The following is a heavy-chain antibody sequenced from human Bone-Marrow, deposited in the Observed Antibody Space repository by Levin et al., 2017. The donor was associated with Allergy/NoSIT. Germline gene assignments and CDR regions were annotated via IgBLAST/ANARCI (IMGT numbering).Heavy chain of an antibody. Sequence: ASVKVSCKTSGNTFNSHYIHWVRQAPGQGLEWMGVINPTGSGTMYAPTFQGRVTMTRVTSTRTVYMELTDLRSEDTAVYYCARLNYGGPRYFDLWGRGTLVTVSS. CDR3: ARLNYGGPRYFDL. V-gene: IGHV1-46*02. J-gene: IGHJ2*01. CDR1: GNTFNSHY. D-gene: IGHD4-23*01. CDR2: INPTGSGT.